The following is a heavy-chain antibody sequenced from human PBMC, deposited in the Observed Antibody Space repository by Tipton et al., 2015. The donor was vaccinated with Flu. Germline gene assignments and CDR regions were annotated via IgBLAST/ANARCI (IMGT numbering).Heavy chain of an antibody. Sequence: LSLTCAASGFTFSSYEMNWVRQAPGKGLEWVSYISSSGSAIYYADSVKGRFTISRDNAKNSLYLQMNSLRAEDTAVYYCARDSQRSSLRFLFDYWGQGTLVTVSS. V-gene: IGHV3-48*03. J-gene: IGHJ4*02. CDR1: GFTFSSYE. CDR3: ARDSQRSSLRFLFDY. D-gene: IGHD4-17*01. CDR2: ISSSGSAI.